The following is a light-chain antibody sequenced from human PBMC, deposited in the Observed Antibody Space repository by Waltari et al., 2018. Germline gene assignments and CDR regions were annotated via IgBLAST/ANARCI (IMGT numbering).Light chain of an antibody. CDR1: KLGDKY. CDR2: QDS. Sequence: SYDLTQPPSVSVSPGQTASITCPGDKLGDKYACWYQQKPGQSPVLVIYQDSKRPSGIPERFSGSNSGNTATLTISGTQAMDEADYYCQAWDSRTYVFGTGTKVTVL. J-gene: IGLJ1*01. CDR3: QAWDSRTYV. V-gene: IGLV3-1*01.